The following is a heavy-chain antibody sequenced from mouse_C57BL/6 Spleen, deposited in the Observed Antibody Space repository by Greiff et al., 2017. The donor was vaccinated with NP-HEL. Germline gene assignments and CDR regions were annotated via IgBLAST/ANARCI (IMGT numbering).Heavy chain of an antibody. Sequence: EVNLVESEGGLVQPGSSMKLSCTASGFTFSDYYMAWVRQVPEKGLEWVANINYDGSSTYYLDSLKSRFIISRDNAKNILYLQMSSLKSEDTATYYCARGPLLRGGYFDVWGTGTTVTVSS. V-gene: IGHV5-16*01. D-gene: IGHD1-1*01. CDR2: INYDGSST. CDR3: ARGPLLRGGYFDV. J-gene: IGHJ1*03. CDR1: GFTFSDYY.